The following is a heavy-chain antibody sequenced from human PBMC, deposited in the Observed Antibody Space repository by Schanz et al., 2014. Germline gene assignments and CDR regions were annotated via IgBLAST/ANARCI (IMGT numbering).Heavy chain of an antibody. D-gene: IGHD7-27*01. CDR3: ARENLNWEAFDI. Sequence: QVQLVDSGGGLVKPGGSLRLSCAASGFIFNDYYMNWIRQAPGKGLEWLSYISRDGTTSYYADSVKGRFTIARDNAKNTLYLEMTSLRGEDTAVYYCARENLNWEAFDIWGQGTVVTVSS. J-gene: IGHJ3*02. CDR1: GFIFNDYY. V-gene: IGHV3-11*01. CDR2: ISRDGTTS.